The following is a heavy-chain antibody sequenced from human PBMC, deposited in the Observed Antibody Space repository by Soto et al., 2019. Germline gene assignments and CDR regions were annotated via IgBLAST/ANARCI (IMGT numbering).Heavy chain of an antibody. V-gene: IGHV1-18*01. CDR2: ISAYNGNT. J-gene: IGHJ5*02. CDR3: ASEESSGWYPFNWFDP. CDR1: GYTFTSYG. D-gene: IGHD6-19*01. Sequence: ASVKVSCKASGYTFTSYGISWVRQAPGQGLEWMGWISAYNGNTNYAQKLQGRVTMTTDTSTSTAYMELRSLRSDDTAVYYCASEESSGWYPFNWFDPWGQGTLVTVSS.